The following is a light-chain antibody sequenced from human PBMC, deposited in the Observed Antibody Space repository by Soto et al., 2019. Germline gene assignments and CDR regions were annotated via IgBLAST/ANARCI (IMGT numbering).Light chain of an antibody. CDR2: DAS. J-gene: IGKJ5*01. V-gene: IGKV1-13*02. CDR1: QGISSA. CDR3: QQFNSYPT. Sequence: AIQLTQSPSSLSASVGDRVTITCRASQGISSALAWYQQKPGKAPKLLIYDASSLESGVPSRFSGSGSGTDFTLTISSLQPEDFATYYCQQFNSYPTSGQGTRLEIK.